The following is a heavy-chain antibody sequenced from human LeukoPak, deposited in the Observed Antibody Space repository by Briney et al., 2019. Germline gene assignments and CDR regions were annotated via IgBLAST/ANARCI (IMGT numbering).Heavy chain of an antibody. D-gene: IGHD1-1*01. CDR1: GGSFSGYY. CDR3: ARGVLRYRNDY. Sequence: SETLSLTCAVYGGSFSGYYWSWIRQPPGKGLEWIGEINHSGSTNYNPSLKSRVTISVDTSKNQFSLKLSSVTAADTAVYYCARGVLRYRNDYWGQGTLVTVSS. V-gene: IGHV4-34*01. J-gene: IGHJ4*02. CDR2: INHSGST.